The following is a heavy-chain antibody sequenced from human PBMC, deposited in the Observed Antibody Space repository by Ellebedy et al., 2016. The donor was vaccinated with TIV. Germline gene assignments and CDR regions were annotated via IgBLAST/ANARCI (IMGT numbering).Heavy chain of an antibody. CDR1: GFRFSSNW. CDR3: AMGFTQLRFEN. J-gene: IGHJ4*02. D-gene: IGHD4-11*01. CDR2: IYPADSET. V-gene: IGHV5-51*01. Sequence: GESLKISCKASGFRFSSNWIGWVRQMPGKGLEWMGIIYPADSETKYGPSFQGPVTISADESTSTAYLQWSSLKAADTAMYYCAMGFTQLRFENWGPGTLVTVSS.